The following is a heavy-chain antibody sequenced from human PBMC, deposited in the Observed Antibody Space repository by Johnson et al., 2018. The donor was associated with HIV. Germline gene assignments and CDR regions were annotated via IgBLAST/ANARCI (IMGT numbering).Heavy chain of an antibody. CDR2: IRYDGSNK. CDR3: ATRKDILTGYDAFDI. Sequence: VQLVESGGGVVQPGGSLRLSCAASGFTFSSYGMHWVRQAPGKGLEWVAFIRYDGSNKYYADSVKGRFTISRDNSKNKLYLQMNSLRPEDTALYYCATRKDILTGYDAFDIWGQGTMVTVSS. J-gene: IGHJ3*02. V-gene: IGHV3-30*02. CDR1: GFTFSSYG. D-gene: IGHD3-9*01.